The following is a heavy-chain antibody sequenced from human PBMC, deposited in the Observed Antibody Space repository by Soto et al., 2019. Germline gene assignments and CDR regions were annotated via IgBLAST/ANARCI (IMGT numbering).Heavy chain of an antibody. Sequence: SLTLSSAAAGFSVSRSDMSWVCQVPGEGLEWVSVIYSGGSTHDADYVKGRFSVSRDTSKNTVDLQMNSLRVDDTAVYYCGNSSRKEYHFAMDVWGQGTAVTVSS. CDR2: IYSGGST. CDR1: GFSVSRSD. CDR3: GNSSRKEYHFAMDV. D-gene: IGHD6-6*01. J-gene: IGHJ6*02. V-gene: IGHV3-53*01.